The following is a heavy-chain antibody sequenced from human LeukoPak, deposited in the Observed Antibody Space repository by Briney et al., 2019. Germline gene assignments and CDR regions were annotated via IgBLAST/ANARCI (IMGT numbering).Heavy chain of an antibody. CDR3: TRYGSGSYSALFDY. D-gene: IGHD3-10*01. CDR1: GGSISSYY. CDR2: IYTSGST. Sequence: SETLSLTCTVSGGSISSYYWSWIRQPAGKGLEWIGRIYTSGSTNYNPSLKSRVTMSVDTSKNQFSLKLSSVTAADTAVCYCTRYGSGSYSALFDYWGQGTLVTVSS. V-gene: IGHV4-4*07. J-gene: IGHJ4*02.